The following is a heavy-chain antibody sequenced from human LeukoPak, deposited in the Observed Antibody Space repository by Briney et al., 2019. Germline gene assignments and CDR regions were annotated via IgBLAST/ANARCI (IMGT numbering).Heavy chain of an antibody. Sequence: SETLSLPCTVSGYSISSGYYWGWIRQPPGKGLEWIGSIYHSGSTNYNPSLKSRVTISIDKSKNQFSLKLSSVTAADTAVYYCARASSWYALGYWGQGTLVTVSS. V-gene: IGHV4-38-2*02. CDR2: IYHSGST. CDR3: ARASSWYALGY. J-gene: IGHJ4*02. D-gene: IGHD6-13*01. CDR1: GYSISSGYY.